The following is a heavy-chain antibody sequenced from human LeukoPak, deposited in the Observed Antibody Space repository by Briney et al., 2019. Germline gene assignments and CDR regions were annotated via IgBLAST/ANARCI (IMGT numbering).Heavy chain of an antibody. J-gene: IGHJ6*02. V-gene: IGHV3-74*01. Sequence: VGSLRLSCVASGLIFSSYWMHWVRPAPRKGVVGVSRISGAGRNINYADSVRGRFTISRDNAKNTLYLQMNTLRVEDTAVYYCTRDLMDYDVSTGLHHYYMDVWGQGTTVTVSS. CDR3: TRDLMDYDVSTGLHHYYMDV. CDR1: GLIFSSYW. CDR2: ISGAGRNI. D-gene: IGHD3-9*01.